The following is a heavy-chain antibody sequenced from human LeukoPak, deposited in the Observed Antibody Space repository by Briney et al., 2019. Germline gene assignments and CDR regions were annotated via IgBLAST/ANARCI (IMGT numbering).Heavy chain of an antibody. CDR3: ARDSIDPDGYCSGGSCTYYFDY. CDR1: GGTFSSYA. Sequence: SVKVSCKASGGTFSSYAISWVRQAPGQGLEWMGRIIPILGIANYAQKFQGRVTITADKSTSTAYMELSSLRSEDTAVYYCARDSIDPDGYCSGGSCTYYFDYWGQGTLVTVSS. V-gene: IGHV1-69*04. D-gene: IGHD2-15*01. CDR2: IIPILGIA. J-gene: IGHJ4*02.